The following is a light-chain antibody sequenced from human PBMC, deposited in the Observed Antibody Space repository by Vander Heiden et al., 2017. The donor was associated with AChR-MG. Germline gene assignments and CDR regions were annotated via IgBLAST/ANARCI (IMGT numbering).Light chain of an antibody. CDR1: QSVSTH. CDR2: GAS. Sequence: EMAMTQSPAPLSVYPGERATLSCRASQSVSTHLAWYQQKPGQAPRLLIYGASTRATGIPSRFSGSGSGTDFTLTISSLQSEDFAVYYCQQYNRGPPGTFGQGTKVEIK. V-gene: IGKV3-15*01. CDR3: QQYNRGPPGT. J-gene: IGKJ1*01.